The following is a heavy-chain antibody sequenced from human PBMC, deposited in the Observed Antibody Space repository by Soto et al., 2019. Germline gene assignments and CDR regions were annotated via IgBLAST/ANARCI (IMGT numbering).Heavy chain of an antibody. CDR1: GFTFDDYA. D-gene: IGHD2-15*01. CDR2: TSWNSGSI. V-gene: IGHV3-9*01. CDR3: AKDSLCSGGSCYVDY. Sequence: SGGSLRLSCAASGFTFDDYAMHWVRQAPGKGLEWVSGTSWNSGSIGYADSVKGRFTISRDNAKNSLYLQMNSLRAEDTALYYCAKDSLCSGGSCYVDYWGQGTLVTVS. J-gene: IGHJ4*02.